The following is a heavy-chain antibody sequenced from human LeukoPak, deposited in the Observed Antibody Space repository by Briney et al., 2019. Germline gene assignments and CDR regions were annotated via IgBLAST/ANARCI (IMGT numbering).Heavy chain of an antibody. CDR3: AGGVTIVRGTSKHFDY. J-gene: IGHJ4*02. D-gene: IGHD3-10*01. Sequence: PSETLSLTCAVYGGSFRTYYWSWIRQPPGKGLEWIGEINHSGSTNYNPSLKSRVTTSVDTSKKQFSLRLSSMTAADTAVYYCAGGVTIVRGTSKHFDYWGQGTLVTVSS. V-gene: IGHV4-34*01. CDR1: GGSFRTYY. CDR2: INHSGST.